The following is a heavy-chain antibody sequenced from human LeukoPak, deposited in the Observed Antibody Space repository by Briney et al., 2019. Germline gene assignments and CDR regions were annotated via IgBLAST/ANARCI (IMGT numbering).Heavy chain of an antibody. CDR2: ISTDGSST. CDR1: GFTFSSYW. J-gene: IGHJ1*01. CDR3: AKGHPRVGDYQN. V-gene: IGHV3-74*01. Sequence: GGSLRLSCAASGFTFSSYWMHWVRQGPGKGKGWVSRISTDGSSTTYADSVKGRFTIYRDISKNTLYLQMNSLSAEDTAVYYCAKGHPRVGDYQNWGQGTLVTVSS. D-gene: IGHD2-15*01.